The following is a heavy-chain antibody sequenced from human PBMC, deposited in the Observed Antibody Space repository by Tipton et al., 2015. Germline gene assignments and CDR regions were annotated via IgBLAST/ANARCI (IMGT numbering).Heavy chain of an antibody. D-gene: IGHD6-13*01. J-gene: IGHJ4*02. CDR2: IDWNGGRT. Sequence: SLRLSCAASGFTVSSNYMSWVRQAPGKGLEWVAGIDWNGGRTGYADSVKGRFTISRDNAQNSLYLQMNSLRAEDTAFYYCAREGSSWYFGVYWGQGTLVSVSS. V-gene: IGHV3-20*04. CDR1: GFTVSSNY. CDR3: AREGSSWYFGVY.